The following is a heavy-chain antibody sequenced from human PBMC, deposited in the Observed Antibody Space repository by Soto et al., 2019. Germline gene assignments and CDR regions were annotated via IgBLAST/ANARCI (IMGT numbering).Heavy chain of an antibody. Sequence: QLQLQESGPGLVKPSETLSLTCTVSGGSISSSSYYWGWIRQPPGKGLEWIGSIYYSGSTYYNPSLKSRVTSSVATSKNQLPLKLSPVPAADTAVYYCARQGLGGYDYVGGWFDPWGQGTLVTVSS. V-gene: IGHV4-39*01. J-gene: IGHJ5*02. CDR3: ARQGLGGYDYVGGWFDP. D-gene: IGHD5-12*01. CDR2: IYYSGST. CDR1: GGSISSSSYY.